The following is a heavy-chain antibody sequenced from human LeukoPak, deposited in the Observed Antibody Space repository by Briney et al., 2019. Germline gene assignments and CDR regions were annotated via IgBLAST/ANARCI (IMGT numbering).Heavy chain of an antibody. CDR3: ARGNRGSYDY. V-gene: IGHV3-74*01. D-gene: IGHD3-16*01. CDR1: GFTFSTYW. CDR2: MNGDGTTT. J-gene: IGHJ4*02. Sequence: GGSLRLSCAASGFTFSTYWMCWVRQAPGKGLVWVSLMNGDGTTTSYADSVKGRFTISRDNAKNTLYLEMNSLRAEDTAVYYCARGNRGSYDYWGQGTLVIVSS.